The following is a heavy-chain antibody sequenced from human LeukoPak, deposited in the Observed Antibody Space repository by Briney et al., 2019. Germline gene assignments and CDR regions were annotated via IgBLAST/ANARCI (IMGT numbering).Heavy chain of an antibody. CDR3: ARDGGYSGYDADC. CDR2: ISDTSAM. D-gene: IGHD5-12*01. V-gene: IGHV3-48*01. J-gene: IGHJ4*02. Sequence: GESLRLSCVASGFSFSLYSMKWVRQAPGKGLEWVSYISDTSAMYYADSVRGRFTISRDNAKNSLFLQMNSLRVEDTGAYYCARDGGYSGYDADCWGQGTLVTVSS. CDR1: GFSFSLYS.